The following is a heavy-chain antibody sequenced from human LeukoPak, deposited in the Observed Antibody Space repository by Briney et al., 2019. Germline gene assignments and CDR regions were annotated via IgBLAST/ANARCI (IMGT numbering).Heavy chain of an antibody. Sequence: PGGSLRLSCAASGFTFSDYYMSWIRQAPGKGLEWVSYISSSGSTIYYADSVKGRFTISRDNAKNSLYLQMNSLRAEDTAVYYCARVGVCSSSSFLIGYWGQGTLVTVSS. CDR1: GFTFSDYY. CDR3: ARVGVCSSSSFLIGY. J-gene: IGHJ4*02. V-gene: IGHV3-11*01. CDR2: ISSSGSTI. D-gene: IGHD6-6*01.